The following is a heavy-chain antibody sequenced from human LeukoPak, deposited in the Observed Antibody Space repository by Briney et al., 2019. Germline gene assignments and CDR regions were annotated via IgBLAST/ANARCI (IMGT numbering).Heavy chain of an antibody. CDR3: ARDTWRYNYFDC. V-gene: IGHV3-23*01. Sequence: PGGSLRLSCAASGFTFSSYAMSWVRQAPGKGLEWVSAISGSGGSTYYADSVKGRFTISRDNSKNTLYLQMNSLRAEDTAVYYCARDTWRYNYFDCWGQGTLVTVSS. J-gene: IGHJ4*02. D-gene: IGHD1-1*01. CDR1: GFTFSSYA. CDR2: ISGSGGST.